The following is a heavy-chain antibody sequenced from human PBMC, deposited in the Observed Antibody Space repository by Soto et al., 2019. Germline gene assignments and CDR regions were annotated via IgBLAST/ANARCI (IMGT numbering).Heavy chain of an antibody. Sequence: SETLSLTCTVSGGSVSSGSYYWSWIRQPPGKGLEWIGYIYYSGSTNYNPSLKSRVTISVDTSKNQFSLKLSSVTAADTAVYYCARDPGGWQWPGFDYWGQGTLVTVSS. D-gene: IGHD6-19*01. CDR3: ARDPGGWQWPGFDY. CDR1: GGSVSSGSYY. CDR2: IYYSGST. J-gene: IGHJ4*02. V-gene: IGHV4-61*01.